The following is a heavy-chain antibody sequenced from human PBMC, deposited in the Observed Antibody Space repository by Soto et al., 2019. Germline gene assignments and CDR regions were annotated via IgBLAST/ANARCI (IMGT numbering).Heavy chain of an antibody. J-gene: IGHJ5*02. CDR1: GFPFSGYG. D-gene: IGHD3-10*01. Sequence: QVQLVESGGGVVQLGGSLRLSCAASGFPFSGYGMHWVRQAPGKGLEWVAFIWYDGTNKYYVDSVKGRFTISRDNSKNTVYLQMNSVRAEDTAVYYCARGGVGELLNWFDRWGQGTLVTVSS. CDR3: ARGGVGELLNWFDR. V-gene: IGHV3-33*01. CDR2: IWYDGTNK.